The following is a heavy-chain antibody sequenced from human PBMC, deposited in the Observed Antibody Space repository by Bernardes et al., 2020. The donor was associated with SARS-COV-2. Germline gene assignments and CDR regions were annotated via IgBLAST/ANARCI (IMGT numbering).Heavy chain of an antibody. D-gene: IGHD1-26*01. CDR1: GYTFTGYY. CDR3: ARDSQWELPDY. J-gene: IGHJ4*02. V-gene: IGHV1-18*04. Sequence: ASVKVSCKASGYTFTGYYMHWVRQAPGQGLEWMGWISAYNGNTNYAQKLQGRVTMTTDTSTSTAYMELRSLRSDDTAVYYCARDSQWELPDYWGQGTLVTVSS. CDR2: ISAYNGNT.